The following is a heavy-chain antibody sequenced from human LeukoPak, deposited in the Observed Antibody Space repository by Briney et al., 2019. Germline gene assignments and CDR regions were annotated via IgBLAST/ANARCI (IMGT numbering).Heavy chain of an antibody. J-gene: IGHJ6*02. CDR1: GFTFSNYW. Sequence: GGSLRLSCAASGFTFSNYWMHWVRQAPGEALMWVSRIKSDGSSTTYADSVRGRFTISRDNAKNTLYLQMNSLRAEDTAVYYCSRDSLSSCGGDCYSGLDVWGQGTTVTVSS. CDR2: IKSDGSST. D-gene: IGHD2-21*02. V-gene: IGHV3-74*01. CDR3: SRDSLSSCGGDCYSGLDV.